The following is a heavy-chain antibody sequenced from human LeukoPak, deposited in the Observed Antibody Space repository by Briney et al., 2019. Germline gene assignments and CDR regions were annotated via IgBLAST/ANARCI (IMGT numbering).Heavy chain of an antibody. D-gene: IGHD1-26*01. Sequence: PSETLSLTCTVSGGSISSYYWSWIRQPPGRGLEWIGYIYYSGSTNYNPSLKSRVTISVDTSKNQFSLKLSSVTAADTAVYYCASVRERELHYYFDYWGQGTLVTVSS. CDR1: GGSISSYY. J-gene: IGHJ4*02. V-gene: IGHV4-59*01. CDR2: IYYSGST. CDR3: ASVRERELHYYFDY.